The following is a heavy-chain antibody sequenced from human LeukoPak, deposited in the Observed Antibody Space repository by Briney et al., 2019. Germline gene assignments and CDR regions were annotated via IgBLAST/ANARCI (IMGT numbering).Heavy chain of an antibody. V-gene: IGHV3-30-3*01. D-gene: IGHD6-19*01. CDR1: GFTFSSYA. J-gene: IGHJ4*02. CDR3: ARDQTSSGWAYFDY. CDR2: ISYDGSNK. Sequence: GGSLRLSCAASGFTFSSYAMHWVRQAPGKGLEWVAVISYDGSNKYYADSVKGRFTISRDNSKNTLYLQMNSLRAEDTAAYYCARDQTSSGWAYFDYWGQGTLVTASS.